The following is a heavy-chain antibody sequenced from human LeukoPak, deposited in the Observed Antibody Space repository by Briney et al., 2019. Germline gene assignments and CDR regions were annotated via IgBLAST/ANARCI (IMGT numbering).Heavy chain of an antibody. CDR3: ATSDHCSGGSCYLADAFDI. Sequence: PGGSLRLSCTASGFSFRNYGMHWVRQTAGKGLEWLAFMRYDGNEVYYADAVKGRITISRDNSKNTLYLQMNSLRAEDTAVYCCATSDHCSGGSCYLADAFDIWGQGTMVTVSS. CDR1: GFSFRNYG. J-gene: IGHJ3*02. CDR2: MRYDGNEV. D-gene: IGHD2-15*01. V-gene: IGHV3-30*02.